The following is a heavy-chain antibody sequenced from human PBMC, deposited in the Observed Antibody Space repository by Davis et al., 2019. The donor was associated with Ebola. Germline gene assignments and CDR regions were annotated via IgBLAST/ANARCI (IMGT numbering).Heavy chain of an antibody. Sequence: GGSLRLSCAASGFTFGSYAMTWARQAPGKGLEWVSAITSSGGSTYYANSVKGRFTISRDNSKNTLYLQMNSLRVEDTAVYYCAKGGIWDYWGQGTLVTVSS. CDR3: AKGGIWDY. V-gene: IGHV3-23*01. J-gene: IGHJ4*02. D-gene: IGHD3-16*01. CDR1: GFTFGSYA. CDR2: ITSSGGST.